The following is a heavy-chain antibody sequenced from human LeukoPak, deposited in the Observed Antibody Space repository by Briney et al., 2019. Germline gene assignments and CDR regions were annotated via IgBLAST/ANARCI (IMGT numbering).Heavy chain of an antibody. Sequence: AGGSLRLSCAASGFIFRSYGMHWVRQTPGEGLEWVAAIWYDGSNKYYAGSVKGRFTISRDNSENTLSLQMNSLRSEDTAVYYCARSWRQFWYFDLWGRGTLVTVSS. CDR2: IWYDGSNK. D-gene: IGHD5-18*01. J-gene: IGHJ2*01. V-gene: IGHV3-33*01. CDR1: GFIFRSYG. CDR3: ARSWRQFWYFDL.